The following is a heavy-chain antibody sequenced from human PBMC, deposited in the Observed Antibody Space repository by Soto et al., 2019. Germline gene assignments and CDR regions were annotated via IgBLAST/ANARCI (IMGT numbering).Heavy chain of an antibody. J-gene: IGHJ6*02. V-gene: IGHV3-11*01. Sequence: QMQLVESGGGLVEPGGSLRLSCEASGFTFSNHYMSWIRQAPGKELEWVSYISRSGSTIYYADSVRGRFTISRDNSKNSLYLQMDSLRAEDTAMYYCGRDPELWDENVATRPSIYYYGMDVWGQGTTVTVSS. D-gene: IGHD5-18*01. CDR2: ISRSGSTI. CDR3: GRDPELWDENVATRPSIYYYGMDV. CDR1: GFTFSNHY.